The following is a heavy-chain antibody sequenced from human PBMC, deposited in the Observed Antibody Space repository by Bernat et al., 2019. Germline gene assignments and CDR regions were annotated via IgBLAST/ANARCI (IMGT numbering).Heavy chain of an antibody. V-gene: IGHV3-30-3*01. CDR2: ISYDGTNK. CDR3: AKGGWAFYYAMDV. J-gene: IGHJ6*02. D-gene: IGHD2-15*01. Sequence: QVQLVESGGGVVQPGRSLRLSCAASGFTFSSYTVHWVRQAPGKGLEWVALISYDGTNKYYADSVKGRFTISRDNSKRTLYLQMNSLRVEDTAVYSCAKGGWAFYYAMDVWGQGTTVTVSS. CDR1: GFTFSSYT.